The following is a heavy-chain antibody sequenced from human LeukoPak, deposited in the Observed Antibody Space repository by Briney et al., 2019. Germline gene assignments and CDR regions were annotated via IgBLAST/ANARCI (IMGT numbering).Heavy chain of an antibody. CDR1: GFTFSSYA. CDR3: AKDAAAALRVNWFDP. Sequence: GGSLRLSCAASGFTFSSYAMSWVRQAPGKGLEWVSAISGSGGSTYYADSVKGRFTISRDNSENTLYLQMNSLRAEDTAVYYCAKDAAAALRVNWFDPWGQGTLVTAYS. V-gene: IGHV3-23*01. CDR2: ISGSGGST. D-gene: IGHD6-13*01. J-gene: IGHJ5*02.